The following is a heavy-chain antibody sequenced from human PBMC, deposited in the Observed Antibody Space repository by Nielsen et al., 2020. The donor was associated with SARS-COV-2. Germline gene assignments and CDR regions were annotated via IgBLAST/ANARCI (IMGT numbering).Heavy chain of an antibody. Sequence: GESLKTSCAASGLTFSTYAMTWVRDAPGKGLEWVPGISGSGGSTYYADSVKGRFTISRDNSKNTLYLQMKRLRAEDTAVYYGAQVAYYDFWSGYHHFCGMGVWGQGTTVTVSS. D-gene: IGHD3-3*01. J-gene: IGHJ6*02. CDR3: AQVAYYDFWSGYHHFCGMGV. CDR1: GLTFSTYA. V-gene: IGHV3-23*01. CDR2: ISGSGGST.